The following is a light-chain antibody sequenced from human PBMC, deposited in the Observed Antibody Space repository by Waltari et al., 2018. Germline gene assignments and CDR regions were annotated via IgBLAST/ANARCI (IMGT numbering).Light chain of an antibody. CDR2: VNSEGSH. V-gene: IGLV4-69*01. CDR1: SWHSSNV. Sequence: QLVLTQSPSASASLGASVKLTCTLTSWHSSNVIAWHQQRPEKGPRYLMKVNSEGSHSKGDEIPDRFSGSSSGAERYLTISSLQSEDEADYYCQTGGHGTCVFGGGTKLTVL. J-gene: IGLJ3*02. CDR3: QTGGHGTCV.